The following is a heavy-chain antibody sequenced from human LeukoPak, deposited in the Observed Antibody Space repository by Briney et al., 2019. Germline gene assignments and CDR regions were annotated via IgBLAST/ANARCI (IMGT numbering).Heavy chain of an antibody. CDR2: IRNKANSYTT. V-gene: IGHV3-72*01. D-gene: IGHD1-26*01. J-gene: IGHJ4*02. CDR1: GFTFSDHY. CDR3: ARGSGRSSYSDY. Sequence: GGSLRLSCAASGFTFSDHYMDWVRQAPGKGLEWVGRIRNKANSYTTEYAASVKGRFTISRDNTKNSLYLQMNSLRAEDTAVYYCARGSGRSSYSDYWGQGTLVTVSS.